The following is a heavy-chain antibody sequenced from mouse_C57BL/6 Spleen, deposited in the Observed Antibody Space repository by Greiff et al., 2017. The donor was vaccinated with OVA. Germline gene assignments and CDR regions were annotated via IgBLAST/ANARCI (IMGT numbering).Heavy chain of an antibody. CDR2: IYPRSGNT. CDR1: GYTFTSYG. J-gene: IGHJ3*01. Sequence: QVQLQQSGAELARPGASVKLSCTASGYTFTSYGISWVKQRTGQGLEWIGEIYPRSGNTYYNEKFKGKATLTADKSSSTAYMELRSLTSEDSAVYFCAIYGSSPCAYWGQGTLVTVAA. V-gene: IGHV1-81*01. CDR3: AIYGSSPCAY. D-gene: IGHD1-1*01.